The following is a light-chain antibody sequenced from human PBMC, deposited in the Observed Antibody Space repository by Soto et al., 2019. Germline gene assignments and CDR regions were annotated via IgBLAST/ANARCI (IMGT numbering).Light chain of an antibody. CDR3: QQYNNWPLWT. CDR2: GAS. V-gene: IGKV3-15*01. CDR1: QSVSSN. J-gene: IGKJ1*01. Sequence: EIVMTQSPATLSVSPGERATLSCRASQSVSSNLAWYQQKPGQAPRLLIYGASTRATGIPARFSGSGFGTEFTLTISSLQSEDFAVYYCQQYNNWPLWTFGQGTMVEIK.